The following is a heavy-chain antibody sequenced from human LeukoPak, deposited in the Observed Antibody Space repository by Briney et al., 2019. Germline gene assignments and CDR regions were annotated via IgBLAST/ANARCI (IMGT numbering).Heavy chain of an antibody. CDR1: GFTLSSYA. CDR3: ANWREGARPGFDY. J-gene: IGHJ4*02. V-gene: IGHV3-23*01. CDR2: ISGGGRTT. D-gene: IGHD1-26*01. Sequence: GGSLRLSCAASGFTLSSYAMTWVRQAPGKGLEWVSAISGGGRTTYYADSVRGRFTISRDNSKNTLYLQMSSLRDADTALYYCANWREGARPGFDYWGQGALVTVSS.